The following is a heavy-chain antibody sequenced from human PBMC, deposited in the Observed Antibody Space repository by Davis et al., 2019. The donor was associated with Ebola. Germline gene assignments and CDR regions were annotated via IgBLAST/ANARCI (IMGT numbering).Heavy chain of an antibody. CDR2: ISHDGTIT. V-gene: IGHV3-74*01. Sequence: GESLKIPCAASGFTFSSYVIHWVRQAPGKGLVWVSRISHDGTITTYADSVKGRFTVSRDNAKNTLYLQMNSLTAEDTAVYYCSRDVQWEFYDYWGQGTLVTVSS. J-gene: IGHJ4*02. D-gene: IGHD1-26*01. CDR3: SRDVQWEFYDY. CDR1: GFTFSSYV.